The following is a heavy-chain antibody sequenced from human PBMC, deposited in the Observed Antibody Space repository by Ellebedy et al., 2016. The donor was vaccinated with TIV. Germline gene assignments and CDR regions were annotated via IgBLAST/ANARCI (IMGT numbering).Heavy chain of an antibody. V-gene: IGHV3-7*01. CDR1: GFTFSTYW. J-gene: IGHJ4*02. Sequence: GESLKISXAASGFTFSTYWMHCVRQSPGKGLEWVANIKQDGSEKYYVDSVKGRFTISRDNAKNSLYLQMNSLRAEYTAVSYCARDKVVRATDFDYWGQGTLDTVSS. CDR3: ARDKVVRATDFDY. D-gene: IGHD1-26*01. CDR2: IKQDGSEK.